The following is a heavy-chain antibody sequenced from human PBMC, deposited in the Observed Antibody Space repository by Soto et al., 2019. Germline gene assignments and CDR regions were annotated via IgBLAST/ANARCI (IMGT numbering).Heavy chain of an antibody. D-gene: IGHD3-22*01. CDR3: SKDPYYYDSSGYPDY. CDR1: GFTFSSYA. J-gene: IGHJ4*02. Sequence: EVQLLESGGGLVQPGGSLRLSCAASGFTFSSYAMSWVRQAPGKGLEWGSAIRGSGGSTYYADSGKGRFTISRDNSKNTLYLQMNSMRAEDTAVYYCSKDPYYYDSSGYPDYWGQGTLVTVSS. CDR2: IRGSGGST. V-gene: IGHV3-23*01.